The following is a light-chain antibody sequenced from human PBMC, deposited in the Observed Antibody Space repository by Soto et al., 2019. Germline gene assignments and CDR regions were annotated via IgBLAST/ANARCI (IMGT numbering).Light chain of an antibody. V-gene: IGKV1-8*01. CDR2: AAS. J-gene: IGKJ2*01. CDR3: QQYYSYPYT. Sequence: AIRMTQSPSSLSASTGARVTITCLASQGISSYLAWYQQKPGKAPKLLIYAASTLQSGVPSRFSGSGSGTDFTLTISCLQSEDFAPYYCQQYYSYPYTFGQGTKLEIK. CDR1: QGISSY.